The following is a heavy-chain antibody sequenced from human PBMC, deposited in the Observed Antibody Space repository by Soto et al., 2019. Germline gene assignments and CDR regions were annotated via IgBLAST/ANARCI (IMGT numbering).Heavy chain of an antibody. Sequence: TGGSLILSCAASGFTFSSYSMNWVRQAPGKGLEWVSYISSSGGSIYYADSVKGRITTSRDNSKNTLFLQMNSLRDEDTAVYYCARGDSYYDFGIECWGQGTVVTVSS. V-gene: IGHV3-48*02. CDR1: GFTFSSYS. D-gene: IGHD3-3*01. CDR3: ARGDSYYDFGIEC. J-gene: IGHJ4*02. CDR2: ISSSGGSI.